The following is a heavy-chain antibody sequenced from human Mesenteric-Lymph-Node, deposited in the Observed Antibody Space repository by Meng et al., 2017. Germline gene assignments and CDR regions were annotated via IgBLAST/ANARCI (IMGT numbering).Heavy chain of an antibody. Sequence: VEAQGSASRMESPAGSLSLPCAVSGGSQRSCVYYWSWIRQPPGKGLEWIGYIYNSGSTYYNPSLKSRVTISVDTSKNQFSLKLRFVTAADTAVYYCAREGRSHQVGVSVYWGQGNLVTVSS. CDR2: IYNSGST. CDR1: GGSQRSCVYY. D-gene: IGHD2-21*01. J-gene: IGHJ4*02. CDR3: AREGRSHQVGVSVY. V-gene: IGHV4-30-4*01.